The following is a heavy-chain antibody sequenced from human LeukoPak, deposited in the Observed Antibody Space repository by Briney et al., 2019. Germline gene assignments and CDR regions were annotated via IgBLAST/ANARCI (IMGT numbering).Heavy chain of an antibody. V-gene: IGHV1-69*04. D-gene: IGHD3-10*01. CDR2: IIPILGIA. J-gene: IGHJ4*02. CDR1: GYTFTSYG. Sequence: GASVKVSCKASGYTFTSYGISWVRQAPGQGLEWMGRIIPILGIANYAQKFQGRVTITADKSTSTAYMELSSLRSEDTAVYYCARSYGSGSYFYYWGQGTLATVSS. CDR3: ARSYGSGSYFYY.